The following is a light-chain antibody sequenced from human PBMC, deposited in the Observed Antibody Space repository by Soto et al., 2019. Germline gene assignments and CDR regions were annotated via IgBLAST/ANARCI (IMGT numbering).Light chain of an antibody. J-gene: IGLJ1*01. CDR1: SSDVGGYNY. Sequence: QSVLTQPASVSESPGQSITISCTGTSSDVGGYNYVSWYQQYPGKAPKVMIYDVSNRPSGVSNRFSGSKSGNTASLTISGLQAEDEADYYCSSYTSSSTYVFGSGTKLT. CDR2: DVS. V-gene: IGLV2-14*01. CDR3: SSYTSSSTYV.